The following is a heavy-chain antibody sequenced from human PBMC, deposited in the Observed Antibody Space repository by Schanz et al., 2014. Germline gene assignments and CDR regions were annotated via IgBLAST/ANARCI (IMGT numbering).Heavy chain of an antibody. Sequence: QLQLVQSGAEVKKPGSSVKVSCKASGGTFSTYTISWVRQAPGQGLEWMGRIIPILGIANYAQKFQGRVTITADKSTFTAYMDVSSLRSEDTAVYYCARDRRRYCSTASCLHDNWFDPWGQGTLVIVSS. V-gene: IGHV1-69*08. CDR3: ARDRRRYCSTASCLHDNWFDP. J-gene: IGHJ5*02. CDR2: IIPILGIA. CDR1: GGTFSTYT. D-gene: IGHD2-2*01.